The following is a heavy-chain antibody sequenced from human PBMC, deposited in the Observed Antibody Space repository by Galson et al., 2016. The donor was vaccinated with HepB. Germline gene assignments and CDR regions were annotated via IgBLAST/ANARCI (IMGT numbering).Heavy chain of an antibody. D-gene: IGHD2-2*01. Sequence: SLRLSCATSGFTFGDYAMSWFRQAPGKGLEWVSVISGDGTPDYVESMKGRFTISRDNSKDTLYLQTISLGAEDTAVYYCARDRGFYCSTWDWGRGTLVTVSS. V-gene: IGHV3-23*01. CDR1: GFTFGDYA. J-gene: IGHJ1*01. CDR2: ISGDGTP. CDR3: ARDRGFYCSTWD.